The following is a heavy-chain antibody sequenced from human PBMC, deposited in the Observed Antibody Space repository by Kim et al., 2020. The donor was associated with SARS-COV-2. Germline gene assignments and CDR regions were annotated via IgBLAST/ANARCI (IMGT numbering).Heavy chain of an antibody. V-gene: IGHV3-33*06. J-gene: IGHJ2*01. CDR2: IWYDGSNK. Sequence: GGSLRLSCAASGFTFSSYGMHWVRQAPGKGLEWVAVIWYDGSNKYYADSVKGRFTISRDNSKNTLYLQMNSLRAEDTAVYYCAKESAAVTDYWYFDLWGRGTLVTVSS. CDR3: AKESAAVTDYWYFDL. D-gene: IGHD4-17*01. CDR1: GFTFSSYG.